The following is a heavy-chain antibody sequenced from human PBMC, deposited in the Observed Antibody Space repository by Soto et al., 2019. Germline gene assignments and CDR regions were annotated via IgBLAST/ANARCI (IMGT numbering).Heavy chain of an antibody. V-gene: IGHV5-51*01. J-gene: IGHJ6*02. D-gene: IGHD4-17*01. CDR2: IYPGDSDT. CDR3: ASNSGEGTTVTTSIYYYYGMDV. CDR1: GSSFTSYW. Sequence: GESLKISCKGSGSSFTSYWIGWVRQMPGKGLEWMGIIYPGDSDTRYSPSFQGQVTISADKSISTAYLQWSSLKASDTAMYYCASNSGEGTTVTTSIYYYYGMDVWGQGTTVTVSS.